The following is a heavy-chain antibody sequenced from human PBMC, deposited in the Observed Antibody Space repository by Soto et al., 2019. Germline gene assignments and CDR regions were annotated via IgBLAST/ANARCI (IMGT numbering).Heavy chain of an antibody. CDR2: IYYSGST. Sequence: QVQLQESGPGLVKPSETLSLTCTVSGGSISSYYWSWIRQPPGKGLEWIGYIYYSGSTNYNPSLKSRVTISGDTYKNQFSLKLSSVTAADTAVYYFARDITYPYSSTSGGSDWFDPWGHGTLVTVSS. V-gene: IGHV4-59*01. J-gene: IGHJ5*02. CDR1: GGSISSYY. D-gene: IGHD6-6*01. CDR3: ARDITYPYSSTSGGSDWFDP.